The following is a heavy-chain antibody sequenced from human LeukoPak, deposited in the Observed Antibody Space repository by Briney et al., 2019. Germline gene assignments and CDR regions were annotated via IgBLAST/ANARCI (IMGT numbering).Heavy chain of an antibody. CDR2: IRYDGSKR. Sequence: PGGSLRLSCTASGFTFSGYGMHWVRQAPGKGLEWVAIIRYDGSKRYYADSVKGRFTISRDNFKNTLYLETNTLRAEDTAMYYCARSEVSTTLLDYWGQGTLVTVSS. J-gene: IGHJ4*02. CDR3: ARSEVSTTLLDY. V-gene: IGHV3-33*01. CDR1: GFTFSGYG. D-gene: IGHD5/OR15-5a*01.